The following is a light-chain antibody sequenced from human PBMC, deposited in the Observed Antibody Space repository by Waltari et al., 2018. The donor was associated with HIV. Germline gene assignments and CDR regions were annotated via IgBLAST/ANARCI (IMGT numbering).Light chain of an antibody. V-gene: IGLV1-51*01. CDR1: SSNIGNKS. CDR2: DNN. J-gene: IGLJ3*02. Sequence: QSVLTPPPSVSAAPGPKVTISCSGSSSNIGNKSVSWYQQLPGTAPKLLIYDNNKRPSGIPDRFSGSKSGTSATLGITGLQTGDEADYYCGTWDSSLSAGVFGGGTKLTVL. CDR3: GTWDSSLSAGV.